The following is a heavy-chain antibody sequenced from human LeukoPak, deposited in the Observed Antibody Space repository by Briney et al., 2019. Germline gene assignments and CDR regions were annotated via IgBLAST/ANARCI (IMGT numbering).Heavy chain of an antibody. D-gene: IGHD3-22*01. Sequence: GGSLRLSCAASGFTFSSYRMNWVRQAPGKGLEWVSSISSSSSYIYYADSVKGRFTISRDNAKNSMYLQMNSLRAEDTAVYYCARDFDYYDSSGYYTNYWGQGTLVTVSS. CDR1: GFTFSSYR. CDR3: ARDFDYYDSSGYYTNY. J-gene: IGHJ4*02. CDR2: ISSSSSYI. V-gene: IGHV3-21*01.